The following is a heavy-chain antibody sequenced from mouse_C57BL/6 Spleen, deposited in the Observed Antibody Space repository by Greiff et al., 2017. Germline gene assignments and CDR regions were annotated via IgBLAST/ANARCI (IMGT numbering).Heavy chain of an antibody. D-gene: IGHD3-2*02. J-gene: IGHJ4*01. CDR2: IWRGGST. CDR1: GFSLTSYG. Sequence: VKLQESGPGLVQPSQSLSITCTVSGFSLTSYGVHWVRQSPGKGLEWLGVIWRGGSTDYNAAFMSRLSITKDNSKSQVFFKMNSLQADDTAIYYCAKIGLRPDYYAMDYWGQGTSVTVSS. V-gene: IGHV2-5*01. CDR3: AKIGLRPDYYAMDY.